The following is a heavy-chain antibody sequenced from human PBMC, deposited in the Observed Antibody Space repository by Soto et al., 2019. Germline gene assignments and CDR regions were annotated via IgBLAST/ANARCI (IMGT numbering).Heavy chain of an antibody. D-gene: IGHD4-17*01. CDR2: IYYTGST. J-gene: IGHJ4*02. CDR1: GSSISPFY. CDR3: VRVGGYYGDFPNFDY. Sequence: SETLSLTCIVSGSSISPFYWSWSRQSPGKGLEWIGYIYYTGSTKYNPSLKSRVTISVETTKKQFSLRLRSVTAADTAVYYCVRVGGYYGDFPNFDYWGQGTLVTVSS. V-gene: IGHV4-59*01.